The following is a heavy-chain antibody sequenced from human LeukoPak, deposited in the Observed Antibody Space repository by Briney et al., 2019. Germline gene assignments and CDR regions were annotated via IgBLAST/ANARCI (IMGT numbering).Heavy chain of an antibody. CDR2: IKQDGSEK. CDR3: ARENEYSSSWYPNYYYYYYMDV. J-gene: IGHJ6*03. V-gene: IGHV3-7*01. Sequence: GGSLRLSCAASGFTFSSYWMSWVRQAPGKGLEWVANIKQDGSEKYYVDSVKGRFTISRDNAKNSLYLQMNSLRAEDTAVYYCARENEYSSSWYPNYYYYYYMDVWGKGTTVTVSS. D-gene: IGHD6-13*01. CDR1: GFTFSSYW.